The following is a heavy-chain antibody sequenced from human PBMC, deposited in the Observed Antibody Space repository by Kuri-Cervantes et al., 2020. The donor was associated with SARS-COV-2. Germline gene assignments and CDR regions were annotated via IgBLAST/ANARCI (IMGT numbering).Heavy chain of an antibody. Sequence: GSLRLSCAVYGGSFSGYYWSWIRQPPGKGLEWIGEINHSGSTNYNPSLKSRVTISVDTSKNQFSLKLSSVTAADTAVYYCARGVITMVRGVIITQLTFFDYWGQGTLVTVSS. CDR3: ARGVITMVRGVIITQLTFFDY. D-gene: IGHD3-10*01. J-gene: IGHJ4*02. CDR1: GGSFSGYY. V-gene: IGHV4-34*01. CDR2: INHSGST.